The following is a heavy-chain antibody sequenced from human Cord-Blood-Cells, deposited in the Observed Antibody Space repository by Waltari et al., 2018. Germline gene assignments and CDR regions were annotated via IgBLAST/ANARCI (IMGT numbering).Heavy chain of an antibody. D-gene: IGHD6-6*01. CDR2: IYCSGST. V-gene: IGHV4-39*01. J-gene: IGHJ4*02. CDR1: GGSISSSSYY. CDR3: ARRSGKQLDYFDY. Sequence: QLQLQESGPGLVKPSETLSLTCTVSGGSISSSSYYWGWIRQPPGKGLEWIGSIYCSGSTYYNPSLKSRVTISVDTSKNQFSLKLSSVTAADTAVYYCARRSGKQLDYFDYWGQGTLVTVSS.